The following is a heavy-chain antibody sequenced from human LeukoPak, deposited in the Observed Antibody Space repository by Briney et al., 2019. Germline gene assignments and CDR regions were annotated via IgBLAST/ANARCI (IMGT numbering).Heavy chain of an antibody. CDR1: GYTFTGYY. CDR3: ASAKYSSGWPFDY. CDR2: INPNSGGT. Sequence: ASVKVSCKASGYTFTGYYMHWVRQAPGQGLEWMGWINPNSGGTNYAQKFQGRVTMTRDTSISTAYMELSRLRSDDTAAYYCASAKYSSGWPFDYWGQGTLVTVSS. J-gene: IGHJ4*02. V-gene: IGHV1-2*02. D-gene: IGHD6-19*01.